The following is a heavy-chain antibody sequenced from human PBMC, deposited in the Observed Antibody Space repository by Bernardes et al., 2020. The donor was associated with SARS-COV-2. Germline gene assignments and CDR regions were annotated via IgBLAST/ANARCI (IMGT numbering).Heavy chain of an antibody. CDR2: IYGGGDAT. D-gene: IGHD5-12*01. Sequence: GGSLRLSCAGSGFNFRGYSMNWVRQPPGKGLEWVSSIYGGGDATFYADSVKGRFTISRDNSKNTVFLQMNNLRVDDTAVYCCAKDKVPDGRWDIDYWGQGTLVTVSS. CDR3: AKDKVPDGRWDIDY. CDR1: GFNFRGYS. J-gene: IGHJ4*02. V-gene: IGHV3-23*01.